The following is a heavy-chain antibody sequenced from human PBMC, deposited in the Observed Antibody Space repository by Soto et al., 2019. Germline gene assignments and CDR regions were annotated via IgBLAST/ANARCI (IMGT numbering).Heavy chain of an antibody. CDR3: AKDYDSSGPGDYYYGMDV. J-gene: IGHJ6*02. D-gene: IGHD3-22*01. Sequence: GGSLRLSCAASGFTFSSYGMHWVRQAPGKGLEWVAVISYDGSNKYYADSVKGRFTISRDNSKNTLYLQMNSLRAEDTAVYYCAKDYDSSGPGDYYYGMDVWGQGTTVTVSS. V-gene: IGHV3-30*18. CDR2: ISYDGSNK. CDR1: GFTFSSYG.